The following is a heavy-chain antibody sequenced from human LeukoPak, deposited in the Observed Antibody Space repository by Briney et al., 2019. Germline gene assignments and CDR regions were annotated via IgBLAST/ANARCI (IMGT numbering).Heavy chain of an antibody. CDR2: ISNDGSNK. CDR3: ARSDVDMAA. CDR1: GFAFSSYG. D-gene: IGHD5-12*01. V-gene: IGHV3-30*03. Sequence: GGSLRLSCAASGFAFSSYGMHWVRQAPGKGLEWVAVISNDGSNKLYGDSVKGRFTISRDNSKNTLYLQMNSLRAEDTAVYYCARSDVDMAAWGQGTLVTVSS. J-gene: IGHJ5*02.